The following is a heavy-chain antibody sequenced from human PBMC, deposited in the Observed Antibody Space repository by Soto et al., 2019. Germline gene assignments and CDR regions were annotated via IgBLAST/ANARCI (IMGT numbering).Heavy chain of an antibody. CDR3: ARMGLHLGELSRNWFDP. CDR2: IYYSGRT. J-gene: IGHJ5*02. D-gene: IGHD3-16*02. V-gene: IGHV4-59*12. Sequence: SETLSLTCTVSGGSISSYYWSWIRQPPGKGLEWIGNIYYSGRTNYNPSLKSRLNISLDTSNNHFSLKLTSVTAADTAVYYCARMGLHLGELSRNWFDPWGQGTLVTVSS. CDR1: GGSISSYY.